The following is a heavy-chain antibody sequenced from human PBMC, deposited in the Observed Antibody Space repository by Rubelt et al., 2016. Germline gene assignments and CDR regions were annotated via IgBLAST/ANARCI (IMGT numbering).Heavy chain of an antibody. V-gene: IGHV3-23*01. D-gene: IGHD1-26*01. Sequence: EVRLLESGGGLVQPGGSLRLSCVASGFTFSNYPMTWVRQAPGKGLEWVSGISGNGGTTYYADSVQGRLTISRDNSRKPLYLKMDSLRAEDTAVYYCAKGSGNTSGPINWGQGTLVTVSS. CDR2: ISGNGGTT. CDR1: GFTFSNYP. CDR3: AKGSGNTSGPIN. J-gene: IGHJ4*02.